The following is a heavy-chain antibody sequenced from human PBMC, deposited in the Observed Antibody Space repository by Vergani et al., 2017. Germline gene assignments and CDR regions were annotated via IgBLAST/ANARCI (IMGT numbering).Heavy chain of an antibody. J-gene: IGHJ4*02. Sequence: QVQLQQWGAGLLKPSETLSLTCAVYGGSFSGYYWSWIRQPPGKGLEWIGEINHSGSTYYNPSLKSRVTISVDTSKNQFSLKLSSVTAADTAVYYCARQGIAAAGLFAGFYYFDYWGQGTLVTVSS. V-gene: IGHV4-34*01. D-gene: IGHD6-13*01. CDR1: GGSFSGYY. CDR3: ARQGIAAAGLFAGFYYFDY. CDR2: INHSGST.